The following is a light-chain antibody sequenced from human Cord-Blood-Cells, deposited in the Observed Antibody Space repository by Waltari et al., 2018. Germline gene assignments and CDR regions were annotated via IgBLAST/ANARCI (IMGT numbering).Light chain of an antibody. CDR3: QQYYSTPLT. Sequence: DIVMTQSPDSLAVSLGERATLNCKSSQSVLYSSNNKNYLAWYQQKPGQPPKLLIYWASTRESGIPDRFSCSGSGTDFTLTISSLQAEDVAVYYCQQYYSTPLTFGGGTKVEIK. J-gene: IGKJ4*01. V-gene: IGKV4-1*01. CDR1: QSVLYSSNNKNY. CDR2: WAS.